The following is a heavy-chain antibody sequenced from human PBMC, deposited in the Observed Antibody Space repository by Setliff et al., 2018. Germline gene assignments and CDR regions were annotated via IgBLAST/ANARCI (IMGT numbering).Heavy chain of an antibody. J-gene: IGHJ6*01. CDR3: ARERAYDGINYYGMDV. CDR2: INPGGGSA. V-gene: IGHV1-46*01. CDR1: GYTFSSYY. D-gene: IGHD3-22*01. Sequence: ASVKVSCKATGYTFSSYYMHWVRQAPGQGPEWMGIINPGGGSASLAPKFQGRVTMTRDMSTSTAYMELRSLRSDDTAVYYCARERAYDGINYYGMDVWGQGTTVTVSS.